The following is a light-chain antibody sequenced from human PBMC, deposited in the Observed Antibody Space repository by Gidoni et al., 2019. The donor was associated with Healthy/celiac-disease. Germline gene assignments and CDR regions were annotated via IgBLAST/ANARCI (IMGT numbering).Light chain of an antibody. CDR3: QQSYSTLWT. CDR1: QSISSY. CDR2: AAS. J-gene: IGKJ1*01. Sequence: DIQMTQSPPSLSASVGDRVTITCRASQSISSYLNWYQQKPGKAPKRLIYAASSLQSGVPSRFSGSGSGTDFTLTISSLQPEDFANYYCQQSYSTLWTFXXXTKVEIK. V-gene: IGKV1-39*01.